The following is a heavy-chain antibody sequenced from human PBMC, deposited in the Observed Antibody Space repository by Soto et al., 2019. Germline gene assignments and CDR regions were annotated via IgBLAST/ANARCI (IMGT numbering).Heavy chain of an antibody. J-gene: IGHJ6*02. D-gene: IGHD3-9*01. CDR3: ARIRDYDILTGYYYYGMDV. Sequence: ASVKVSWKASGYTFTSYAMHLVRQAPGQRLEWMGWINAGSGNTKYSQKFQGRVTMTRDTSTSTVYMELSSLRSEDTAVYYCARIRDYDILTGYYYYGMDVWGQGTTVTVSS. CDR1: GYTFTSYA. V-gene: IGHV1-3*01. CDR2: INAGSGNT.